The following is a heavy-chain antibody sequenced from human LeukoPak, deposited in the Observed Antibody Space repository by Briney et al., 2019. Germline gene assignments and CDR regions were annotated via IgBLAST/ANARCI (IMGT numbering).Heavy chain of an antibody. CDR1: GGSFSGYY. Sequence: SETLSLTCAVYGGSFSGYYWSWIRQPPGKGLEWIGEINHSGSTNYNPSLKSRVTISVDTSKNQFSLKLSSVTAADTAVYYCARKENWFDPWGQGTLVTVSS. J-gene: IGHJ5*02. CDR3: ARKENWFDP. CDR2: INHSGST. V-gene: IGHV4-34*01.